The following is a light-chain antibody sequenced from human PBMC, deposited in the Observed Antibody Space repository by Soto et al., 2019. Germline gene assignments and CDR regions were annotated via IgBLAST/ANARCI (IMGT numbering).Light chain of an antibody. CDR2: GGS. V-gene: IGKV3-20*01. CDR3: QQFGSSPIT. Sequence: ESVLTQAPGTLSLSPGERATLSCRASQSVRNSYIAWYQQKPGQAPRLLIYGGSSRATGIPDRFSGSGSGTDFTLTISRLEPEDFAVYYCQQFGSSPITFGQGTRLEIK. CDR1: QSVRNSY. J-gene: IGKJ5*01.